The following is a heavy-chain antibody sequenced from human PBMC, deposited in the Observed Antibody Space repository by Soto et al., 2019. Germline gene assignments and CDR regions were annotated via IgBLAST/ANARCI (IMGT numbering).Heavy chain of an antibody. Sequence: EVQLLESGGGLVQPGGSLRLSCAASGFTFSSYAMSWVRQAPGKGLEWVSAISGSGGSTYYADSVKGRFTISRDNSKNTLYLQMNSLRAEDTAVYYCAKDMPPPYYYDSSGYYPFKPIDAFDIWGQGTMVTVSS. CDR2: ISGSGGST. D-gene: IGHD3-22*01. V-gene: IGHV3-23*01. CDR1: GFTFSSYA. CDR3: AKDMPPPYYYDSSGYYPFKPIDAFDI. J-gene: IGHJ3*02.